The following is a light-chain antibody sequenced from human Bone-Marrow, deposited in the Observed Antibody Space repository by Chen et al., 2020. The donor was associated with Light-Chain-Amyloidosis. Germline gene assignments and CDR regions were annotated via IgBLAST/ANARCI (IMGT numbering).Light chain of an antibody. Sequence: EIVLTQSPAILSLSPGERATLSCRASQSVSRYLAWYQQKPGQAPRLLIDDASHRATGVPARFSGSGSGTDFTLTISSLEPEDFALYYCQQRANWPPLTFGGGTKVEIK. V-gene: IGKV3-11*01. CDR3: QQRANWPPLT. CDR1: QSVSRY. J-gene: IGKJ4*01. CDR2: DAS.